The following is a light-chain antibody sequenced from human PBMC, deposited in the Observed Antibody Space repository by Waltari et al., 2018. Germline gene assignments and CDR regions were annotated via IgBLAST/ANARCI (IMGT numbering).Light chain of an antibody. V-gene: IGLV2-14*01. CDR1: SSDIGPYNY. Sequence: QSVLTQPASVSGSPGQSITISCTGTSSDIGPYNYVSWYQQHPGKAPKLMIYDVSKWPSGVSNRFSGSKSGNTASLTISGLQADDEADYYCSSYTRSNTWVFGGGTKLTVL. CDR3: SSYTRSNTWV. J-gene: IGLJ3*02. CDR2: DVS.